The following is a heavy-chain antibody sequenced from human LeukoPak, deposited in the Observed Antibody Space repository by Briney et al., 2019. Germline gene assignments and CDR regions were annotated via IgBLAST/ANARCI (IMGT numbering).Heavy chain of an antibody. J-gene: IGHJ5*02. D-gene: IGHD3-3*01. CDR1: GFTFSSYS. CDR2: ISSSSSYI. V-gene: IGHV3-21*01. CDR3: ARDGTIFGVVIDNWFDP. Sequence: GGSLRLSCAASGFTFSSYSMNWVRQAPGKGLEWVSSISSSSSYIYYADSVKGRFTISRDNAKNSLYLQMNSLRAEDTAVYYCARDGTIFGVVIDNWFDPWGRGTLVTVSS.